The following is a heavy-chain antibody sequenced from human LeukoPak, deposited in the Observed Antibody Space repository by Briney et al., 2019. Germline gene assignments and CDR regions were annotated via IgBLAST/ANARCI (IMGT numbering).Heavy chain of an antibody. J-gene: IGHJ5*02. CDR2: INSDGSST. V-gene: IGHV3-74*01. CDR1: GFTFSSYW. D-gene: IGHD1-1*01. CDR3: ARNDEETSMDWFDP. Sequence: GGSLRLSCAASGFTFSSYWMHWVRQAPGKGLVWVSRINSDGSSTSYADSVKGRFTISRDNAKNTLYLQMNSLRAEDTAVYYCARNDEETSMDWFDPWCQGTLVTGSS.